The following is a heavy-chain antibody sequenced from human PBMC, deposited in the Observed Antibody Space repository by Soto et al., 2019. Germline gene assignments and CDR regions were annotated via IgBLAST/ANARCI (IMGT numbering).Heavy chain of an antibody. CDR3: ARVDILTVYGCMDV. CDR1: GGSISSYY. J-gene: IGHJ6*02. Sequence: PSETLSLTCTVSGGSISSYYRSWIRQPPGKGLEWIGYIYYSGSTNYNPSLKSRVTISVDTSKNLFSLKLSSVTAADTAVYYCARVDILTVYGCMDVWGQGTTVTVSS. CDR2: IYYSGST. D-gene: IGHD3-9*01. V-gene: IGHV4-59*08.